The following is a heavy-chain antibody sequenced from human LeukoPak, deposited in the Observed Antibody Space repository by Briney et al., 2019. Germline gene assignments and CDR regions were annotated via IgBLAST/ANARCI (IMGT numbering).Heavy chain of an antibody. Sequence: GASVKVSCKASGYTFTSYGISWVRQAPGQGLEWMGWISAYNGNTNYAQKPQGRVTMTTDTSTSTAYMELRSLRSDDTAVYYCARDPGGYGSGSENFDYWGQGTLVTVSS. V-gene: IGHV1-18*04. D-gene: IGHD3-10*01. J-gene: IGHJ4*02. CDR3: ARDPGGYGSGSENFDY. CDR2: ISAYNGNT. CDR1: GYTFTSYG.